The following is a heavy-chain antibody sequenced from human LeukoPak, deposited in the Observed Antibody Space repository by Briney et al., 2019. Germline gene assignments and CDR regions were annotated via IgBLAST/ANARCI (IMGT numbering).Heavy chain of an antibody. CDR2: IYYSGSS. J-gene: IGHJ5*02. V-gene: IGHV4-39*01. D-gene: IGHD3-22*01. CDR3: ARVERATYYYDSSARGFDP. Sequence: PSETLSLTCTVSGGSISSSSYYWGWIRQPPGKGLEWIGSIYYSGSSYYNPSLKSRVTISVDTSKNQFSLKLSSVTAADTAVYYCARVERATYYYDSSARGFDPWGQGTLVTVSS. CDR1: GGSISSSSYY.